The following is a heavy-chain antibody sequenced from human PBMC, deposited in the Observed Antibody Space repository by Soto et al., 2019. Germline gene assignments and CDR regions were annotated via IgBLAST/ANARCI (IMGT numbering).Heavy chain of an antibody. V-gene: IGHV1-8*01. CDR1: GYTFTSYD. J-gene: IGHJ6*02. CDR2: MNPNSGNT. Sequence: QVQLVQSGAEVKKPGASVKVSCKASGYTFTSYDINWVRQATGQGLEWMGWMNPNSGNTGYAQKFQGRVTMTRNTSISTVYKELSSMRSEDKAVYYCARRRYRSSCYYYYYYGMDVWGQGATVTVSS. CDR3: ARRRYRSSCYYYYYYGMDV. D-gene: IGHD6-13*01.